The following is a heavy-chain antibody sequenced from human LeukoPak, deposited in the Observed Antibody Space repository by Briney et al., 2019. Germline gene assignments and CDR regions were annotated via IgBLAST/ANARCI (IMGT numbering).Heavy chain of an antibody. CDR2: IDPNSGGT. V-gene: IGHV1-2*02. J-gene: IGHJ4*02. CDR3: ARGGGTVAPAPWVPFAY. D-gene: IGHD4-11*01. Sequence: EASEKVSCKASGYTFSGNYIHWVRQAPGQGLEYMGYIDPNSGGTYYIEKFQGRVTMTRDMSINTAYVELSSLTSDDTAVYYCARGGGTVAPAPWVPFAYWGQGTLVTVSS. CDR1: GYTFSGNY.